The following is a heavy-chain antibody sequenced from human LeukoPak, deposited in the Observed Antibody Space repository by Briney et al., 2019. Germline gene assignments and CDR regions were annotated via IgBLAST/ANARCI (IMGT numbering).Heavy chain of an antibody. CDR1: GFTFDDYA. J-gene: IGHJ4*02. Sequence: GGSLRLSCAASGFTFDDYAMHWVRQAPGKGLEWVSGISWNSGSIGYADSVKGRFTISRDNAKNSLYLQMNSLRAEDTALYYCAKGKDCSGGSCYSFDYWGQGTLVTVSS. CDR3: AKGKDCSGGSCYSFDY. CDR2: ISWNSGSI. V-gene: IGHV3-9*01. D-gene: IGHD2-15*01.